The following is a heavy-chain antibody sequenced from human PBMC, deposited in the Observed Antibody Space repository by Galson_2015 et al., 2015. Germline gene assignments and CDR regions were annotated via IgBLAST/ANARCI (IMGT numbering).Heavy chain of an antibody. CDR3: AREGGYCSGGSCQGWFDP. D-gene: IGHD2-15*01. Sequence: SLRLSCAASGFTFSSYGMHWVRQAPGKGLEWVAVIWYDGSNKYYADSVKGRFTISRDNSKNTLYLQMNSLRAEDTAVYYCAREGGYCSGGSCQGWFDPWGQGTLVTVSS. CDR2: IWYDGSNK. CDR1: GFTFSSYG. J-gene: IGHJ5*02. V-gene: IGHV3-33*01.